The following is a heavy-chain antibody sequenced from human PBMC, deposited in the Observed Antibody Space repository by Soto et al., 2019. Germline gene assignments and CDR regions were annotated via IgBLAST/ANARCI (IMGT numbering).Heavy chain of an antibody. V-gene: IGHV4-39*01. Sequence: SETLSLTCTVSGGSISSSSYYWGWIRQPPGKGLEWIGSIYYSGSTYYNPSLKSRVTVSVDTSKNQLSLNLNSVTAADTAVYSCARYVTFYYDSSGYFFDHWGQGTLVTVSS. CDR1: GGSISSSSYY. J-gene: IGHJ5*02. CDR3: ARYVTFYYDSSGYFFDH. D-gene: IGHD3-22*01. CDR2: IYYSGST.